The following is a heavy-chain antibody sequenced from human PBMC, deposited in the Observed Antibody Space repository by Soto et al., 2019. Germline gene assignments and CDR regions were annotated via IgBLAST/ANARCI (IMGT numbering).Heavy chain of an antibody. D-gene: IGHD1-1*01. CDR2: ISAYNGNT. Sequence: QVQLVQSGAEVKKPGASVKVSCKASGYTFTSYGIIWVRQAPGQGLEWMGWISAYNGNTNYAQKLQGRVTMTTDTSTSTAYMEMRSLRSDDTAVYYCARDTQLERLGYYYYGMDVWGQGTTVTVSS. V-gene: IGHV1-18*01. J-gene: IGHJ6*02. CDR1: GYTFTSYG. CDR3: ARDTQLERLGYYYYGMDV.